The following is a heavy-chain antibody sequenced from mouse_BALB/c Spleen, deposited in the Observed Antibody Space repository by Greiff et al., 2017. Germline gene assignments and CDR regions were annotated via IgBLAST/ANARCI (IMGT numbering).Heavy chain of an antibody. Sequence: EVKVEESGGGLVKPGGSLKLSCAASGFTFSSYTMSWVRQTPEKRLEWVATISSGGGNTYYPDSVKGRFTISRDNAKNTLYLQMSSLRSEDTAMCNSARQRTGLYYFAYWGQGTTLTVSS. CDR2: ISSGGGNT. J-gene: IGHJ2*01. V-gene: IGHV5-9*04. CDR3: ARQRTGLYYFAY. CDR1: GFTFSSYT. D-gene: IGHD3-1*01.